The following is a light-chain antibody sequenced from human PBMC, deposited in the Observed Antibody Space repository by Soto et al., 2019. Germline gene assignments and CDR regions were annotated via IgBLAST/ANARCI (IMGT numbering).Light chain of an antibody. V-gene: IGKV1-39*01. J-gene: IGKJ1*01. CDR1: QTSGTY. Sequence: IAVTQSPSSLAASLGDRVTITYRASQTSGTYVNWYRQKSGAAPELLIYDASTLQSGVPSRFRGGASGTDFTLTISSLQLDDFATYYCQQSYNTPLTFGQGTKMDIK. CDR2: DAS. CDR3: QQSYNTPLT.